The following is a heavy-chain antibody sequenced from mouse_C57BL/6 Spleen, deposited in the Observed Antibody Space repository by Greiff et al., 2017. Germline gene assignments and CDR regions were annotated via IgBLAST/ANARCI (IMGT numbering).Heavy chain of an antibody. CDR2: IDPSDSYT. D-gene: IGHD2-1*01. CDR1: GYTFTSYW. CDR3: ARSSKTGNYDAWFAY. V-gene: IGHV1-69*01. J-gene: IGHJ3*01. Sequence: QVQLQQPGAELVMPGASVKLSCKASGYTFTSYWMHWVKQRPGQGLEWIGEIDPSDSYTNYNQKFKGKSTLTVDKSSSTAYMQLSSLTSEDSAVYYCARSSKTGNYDAWFAYWGQGTLVTVSA.